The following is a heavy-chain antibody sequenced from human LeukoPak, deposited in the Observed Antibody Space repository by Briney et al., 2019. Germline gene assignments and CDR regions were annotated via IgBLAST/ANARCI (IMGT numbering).Heavy chain of an antibody. CDR1: GFTFSSYG. V-gene: IGHV3-33*01. J-gene: IGHJ4*02. D-gene: IGHD4-23*01. CDR2: IWYDGSNK. CDR3: ARDDYGGYYFDY. Sequence: PGGSLRLSCAASGFTFSSYGMHWVRQAPGKGLEWVAVIWYDGSNKYYADSVKGRFTISRDNSKNTLYLQMNSLRAEDTAVYYCARDDYGGYYFDYWGQGTLVTVSS.